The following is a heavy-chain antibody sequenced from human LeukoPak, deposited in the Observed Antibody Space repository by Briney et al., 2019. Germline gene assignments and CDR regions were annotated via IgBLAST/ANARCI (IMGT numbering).Heavy chain of an antibody. D-gene: IGHD3-10*01. Sequence: ASVKVSCKASGYTFTGYYMHWVRQAPGQGLEWMGWINPNSGGTNYAQKFQGRVTMTRDTSISTAYMELSRLRPDDTAVYYCALPYYYGSGSFDYWGQGTLVTVSS. J-gene: IGHJ4*02. CDR2: INPNSGGT. CDR3: ALPYYYGSGSFDY. V-gene: IGHV1-2*02. CDR1: GYTFTGYY.